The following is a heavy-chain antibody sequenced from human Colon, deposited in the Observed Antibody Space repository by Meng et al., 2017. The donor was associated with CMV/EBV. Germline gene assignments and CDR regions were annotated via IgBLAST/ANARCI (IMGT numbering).Heavy chain of an antibody. CDR1: GITMSNSW. Sequence: ELYLVDSGGGLVQAGGSLRLSCVVSGITMSNSWMSWVRQAPAKGLEWVANIKGDGSEIQYVDSVKGRFTVSRDNTKNSLYLQMNILKTEDTAVYYCVRGSSSFWGQGTLVTVSS. CDR2: IKGDGSEI. J-gene: IGHJ4*02. V-gene: IGHV3-7*04. CDR3: VRGSSSF. D-gene: IGHD6-13*01.